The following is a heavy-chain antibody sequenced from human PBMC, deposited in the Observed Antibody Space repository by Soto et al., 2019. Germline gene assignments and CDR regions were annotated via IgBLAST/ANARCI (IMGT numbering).Heavy chain of an antibody. CDR2: IRNKANSYTT. CDR3: TRAGIVATAYYFDY. J-gene: IGHJ4*02. D-gene: IGHD5-12*01. V-gene: IGHV3-72*01. Sequence: EVQLVESGGGLVQPGGSLRLSCAASGFTFSDRYRDWVRQAPGKGLEWVGRIRNKANSYTTEYAASVKGRFTISRDDSKSSLYLQMSSLKTEDTAVYYCTRAGIVATAYYFDYWGQGTLVTVSS. CDR1: GFTFSDRY.